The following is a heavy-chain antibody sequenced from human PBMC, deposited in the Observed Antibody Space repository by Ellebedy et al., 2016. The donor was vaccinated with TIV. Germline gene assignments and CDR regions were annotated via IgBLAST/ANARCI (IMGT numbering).Heavy chain of an antibody. Sequence: AASVKVSCKVSGYSLIELSMHWMRQVPGQGLEWMGGFDPENGETTYSQKFQGRVTMTRDTSTSTVCMELNSLRSEETAVYSRARDAYLIGGGGARAFDIWGQGKMVTVSS. CDR2: FDPENGET. D-gene: IGHD2-21*01. J-gene: IGHJ3*02. CDR1: GYSLIELS. CDR3: ARDAYLIGGGGARAFDI. V-gene: IGHV1-24*01.